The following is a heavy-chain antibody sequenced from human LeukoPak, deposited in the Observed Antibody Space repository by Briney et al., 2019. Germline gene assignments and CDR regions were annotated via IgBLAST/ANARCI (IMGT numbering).Heavy chain of an antibody. V-gene: IGHV3-9*01. J-gene: IGHJ5*02. D-gene: IGHD2-2*01. CDR2: ISWNSGSI. CDR3: AKDTRRVVPAAISWFDP. Sequence: GGSLRLSCAASGFTFDDYAKHWVRQAPGKGLEWVSGISWNSGSIGYADSVKGRFAISRDNAKNSLYLQMNSLRAEDTALYYCAKDTRRVVPAAISWFDPWGQGTLVTVSS. CDR1: GFTFDDYA.